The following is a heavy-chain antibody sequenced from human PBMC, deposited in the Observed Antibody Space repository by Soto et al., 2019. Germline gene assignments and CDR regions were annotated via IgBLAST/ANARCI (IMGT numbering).Heavy chain of an antibody. V-gene: IGHV1-2*04. CDR3: ATWVDYGDFEGFDF. CDR1: GYSFTDYK. D-gene: IGHD4-17*01. J-gene: IGHJ4*02. Sequence: QGQLLQSGAEGKKPGASVKVSCKTSGYSFTDYKLHWVRQAPGQGLEWMGWVDPNGGGSNSAQKFQGSVTMTWDTTITTAYLDLTRLTTKHTATYFCATWVDYGDFEGFDFWGQGTLVTVSS. CDR2: VDPNGGGS.